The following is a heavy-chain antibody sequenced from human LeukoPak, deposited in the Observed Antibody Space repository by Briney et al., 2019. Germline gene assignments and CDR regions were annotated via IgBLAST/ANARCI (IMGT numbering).Heavy chain of an antibody. Sequence: GGSLRLSCAASGFTFSSYSMNWVRQAPGKGLEWVSSISSSSSYIYYADSVKGRFTISRDNSENTLYLQMNSLRVEDTAIYYCAKDGAQVGVTFDYWGQEALVTVSS. CDR2: ISSSSSYI. J-gene: IGHJ4*02. CDR3: AKDGAQVGVTFDY. CDR1: GFTFSSYS. V-gene: IGHV3-21*04. D-gene: IGHD1-26*01.